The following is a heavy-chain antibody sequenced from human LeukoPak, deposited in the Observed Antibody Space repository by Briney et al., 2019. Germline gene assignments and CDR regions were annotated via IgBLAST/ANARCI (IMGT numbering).Heavy chain of an antibody. CDR3: ARAGGYYYDSSGYYPGAFDI. D-gene: IGHD3-22*01. J-gene: IGHJ3*02. Sequence: SVKVSCKASGGTFSSYAISWVRQALGQGLEWMGGIIPIFGTANYAQKFQGRATITADESTSTAYMELSSLRAGDTAVYYCARAGGYYYDSSGYYPGAFDIWGQGTMVTVSS. CDR1: GGTFSSYA. CDR2: IIPIFGTA. V-gene: IGHV1-69*13.